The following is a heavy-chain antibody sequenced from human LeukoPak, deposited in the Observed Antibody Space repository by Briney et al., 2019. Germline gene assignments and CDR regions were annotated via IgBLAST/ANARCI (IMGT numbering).Heavy chain of an antibody. Sequence: GGSLRLSCAASGIPFTRSGMHWVRQAPGKGLEWVAFIQYDAINIKYGDSVKGRLTISRDNSKNTLYLQMNSLTTEDTAVYYCAREAGTVVIGRFDPWGQGTLVTVSS. CDR3: AREAGTVVIGRFDP. CDR2: IQYDAINI. CDR1: GIPFTRSG. J-gene: IGHJ5*02. D-gene: IGHD2-15*01. V-gene: IGHV3-30*02.